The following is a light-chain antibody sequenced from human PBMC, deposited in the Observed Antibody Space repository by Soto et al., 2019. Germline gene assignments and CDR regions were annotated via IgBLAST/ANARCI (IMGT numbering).Light chain of an antibody. CDR3: HQFASSLT. Sequence: EIVLTQSPGTLSLSPGERATLSCRASQTFSSSFFAWYQQKPGQAPRLLIYGASTRATGIPDRFRGSASGTDFTLTISRLEPEDFAVYFCHQFASSLTFGQGTKVESK. J-gene: IGKJ1*01. V-gene: IGKV3-20*01. CDR2: GAS. CDR1: QTFSSSF.